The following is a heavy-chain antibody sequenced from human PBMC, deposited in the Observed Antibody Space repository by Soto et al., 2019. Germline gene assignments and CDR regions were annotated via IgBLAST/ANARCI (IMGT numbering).Heavy chain of an antibody. CDR2: IYYSGST. J-gene: IGHJ6*02. D-gene: IGHD3-10*01. Sequence: LSLTCTVSGGSISSGDYYWSWIRQPPGKGLEWIGYIYYSGSTYYNPSLKSRVTISVDTSKNQFSLKLSSVTAADTAVYYCARSAMVRGVPYYYYGMDVWGQGTTVTVSS. CDR3: ARSAMVRGVPYYYYGMDV. CDR1: GGSISSGDYY. V-gene: IGHV4-30-4*01.